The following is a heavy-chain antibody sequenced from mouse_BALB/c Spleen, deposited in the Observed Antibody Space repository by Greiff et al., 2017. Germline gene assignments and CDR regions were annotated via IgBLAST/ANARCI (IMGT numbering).Heavy chain of an antibody. CDR2: IDPSDSET. CDR1: GYSFTSYW. D-gene: IGHD2-3*01. CDR3: NHDGYYFDY. V-gene: IGHV1S127*01. J-gene: IGHJ2*01. Sequence: QVQLQQSGPQLVRPGASVKISCKASGYSFTSYWMHWVKQRPGQGLEWIGMIDPSDSETRLNQKFKDKATLTVDKSSSTAYLQLSSPTSEDTAVYYCNHDGYYFDYWGQGTTLTVSS.